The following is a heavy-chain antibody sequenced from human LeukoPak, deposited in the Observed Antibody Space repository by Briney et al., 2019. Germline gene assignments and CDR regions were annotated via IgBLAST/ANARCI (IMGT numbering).Heavy chain of an antibody. V-gene: IGHV3-7*01. J-gene: IGHJ4*02. Sequence: GGSLRLSCSGSGFTFSHHWMTWVRQAPGKGLEWVANIKFDGSEKFYGDSVKGRFTISRDNAKNSLYLQMNSLRAEDTAVYYCARVSGGGIVVVPAAPGDYWGQGTLVTVSS. D-gene: IGHD2-2*01. CDR3: ARVSGGGIVVVPAAPGDY. CDR2: IKFDGSEK. CDR1: GFTFSHHW.